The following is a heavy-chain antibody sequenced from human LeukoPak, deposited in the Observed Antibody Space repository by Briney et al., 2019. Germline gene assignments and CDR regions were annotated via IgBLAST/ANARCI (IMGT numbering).Heavy chain of an antibody. D-gene: IGHD3-10*01. V-gene: IGHV1-2*02. Sequence: ASVKVSCKASGYTFTGYYMHWVRQAPGQGLEWMGWINPNSGGTNYAQKFQGRVTMTRDTSISTAYMELSRLRSDDTAVYYCARDLDYYGSGSSSPYYYMDVWGKGTTVTVSS. CDR3: ARDLDYYGSGSSSPYYYMDV. CDR2: INPNSGGT. J-gene: IGHJ6*03. CDR1: GYTFTGYY.